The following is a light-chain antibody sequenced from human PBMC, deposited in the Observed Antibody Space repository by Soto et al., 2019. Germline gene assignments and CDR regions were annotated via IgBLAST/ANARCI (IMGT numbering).Light chain of an antibody. CDR1: SSNIGAGYD. CDR2: GNS. CDR3: QSYGSSLSGYV. J-gene: IGLJ1*01. V-gene: IGLV1-40*01. Sequence: QSVLTQPPSVSGAPGQRVTISCPGSSSNIGAGYDVHWYQQLPGTAPKLLIYGNSNRPSGVPDRFSGSKSGTSASLAITGLQAEDEADYYCQSYGSSLSGYVFGTGTKGTVL.